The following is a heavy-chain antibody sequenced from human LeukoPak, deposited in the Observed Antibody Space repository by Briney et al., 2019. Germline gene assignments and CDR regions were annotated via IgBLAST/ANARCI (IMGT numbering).Heavy chain of an antibody. V-gene: IGHV4-31*02. Sequence: LRLSCAASRFTFRSYGMHWIRQHPGKGLEWIGYIYYSGSTYYNPSLKGRVTISVDTSKNQFSLKLSSVTAADTAVYYCARDLGDYGKTGFDPWGQGTLVTVSS. CDR3: ARDLGDYGKTGFDP. D-gene: IGHD4-17*01. CDR1: RFTFRSYG. J-gene: IGHJ5*02. CDR2: IYYSGST.